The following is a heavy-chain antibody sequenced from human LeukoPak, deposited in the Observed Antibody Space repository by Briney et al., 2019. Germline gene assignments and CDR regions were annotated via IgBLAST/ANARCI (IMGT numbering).Heavy chain of an antibody. Sequence: ASVKVSCKASGYTFTSYDINWVRQATGQRLEWMGWMNPNSGNTGYAQKFQGRVTMTRNTSISTAYMELSSLRSEDTAVYYCAREGRFDYYYYYGMDVWGQGTTVTVSS. CDR3: AREGRFDYYYYYGMDV. CDR1: GYTFTSYD. CDR2: MNPNSGNT. V-gene: IGHV1-8*01. J-gene: IGHJ6*02.